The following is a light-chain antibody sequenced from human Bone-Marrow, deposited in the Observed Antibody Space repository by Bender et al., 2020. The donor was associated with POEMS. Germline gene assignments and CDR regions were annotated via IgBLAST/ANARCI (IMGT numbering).Light chain of an antibody. Sequence: QSALAQPRSVSGSPGQSVTISCTGTNSDVGAYNYVSWYQRHPDEAPKLIIYDVSERPSGVPDRFSGSKSGDTASLTISGLQPEDEADYYCCSYAGYYTPFVFGTGTKVTV. J-gene: IGLJ1*01. CDR2: DVS. CDR1: NSDVGAYNY. CDR3: CSYAGYYTPFV. V-gene: IGLV2-11*01.